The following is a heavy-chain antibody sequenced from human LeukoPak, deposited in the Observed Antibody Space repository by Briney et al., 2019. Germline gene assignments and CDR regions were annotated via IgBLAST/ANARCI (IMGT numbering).Heavy chain of an antibody. V-gene: IGHV3-30-3*01. D-gene: IGHD3-22*01. J-gene: IGHJ4*02. CDR3: ARGLQYYEDCSGYYFDY. Sequence: PGGSLRLSCAASGFTFNSYSMHWVRQAPGKGLEWVAVISYDGSNKHYGDSVKGPFTISRDNSKNTLYLELSSLRAEDTAVFYCARGLQYYEDCSGYYFDYWGQGTLVTVSS. CDR2: ISYDGSNK. CDR1: GFTFNSYS.